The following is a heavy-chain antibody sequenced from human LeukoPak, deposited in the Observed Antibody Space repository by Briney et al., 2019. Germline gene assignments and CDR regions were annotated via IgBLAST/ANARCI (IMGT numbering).Heavy chain of an antibody. V-gene: IGHV1-18*01. Sequence: ASVKVSCKASGYTFTSYGISWVRQAPGQGLEWTGWISVYNGKTNYAQNLQGRVIMTTDTSTSTAYMELRSLRSDDTAVYYCTRDRAAVAGAPFDYWGQGTLVTVSS. D-gene: IGHD6-19*01. CDR2: ISVYNGKT. CDR1: GYTFTSYG. CDR3: TRDRAAVAGAPFDY. J-gene: IGHJ4*02.